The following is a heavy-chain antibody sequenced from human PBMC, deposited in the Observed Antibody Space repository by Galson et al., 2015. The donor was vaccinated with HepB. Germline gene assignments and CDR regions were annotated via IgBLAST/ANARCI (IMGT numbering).Heavy chain of an antibody. D-gene: IGHD3-10*01. CDR3: ARVGADRSGNYYNHGGWYGGGFDY. CDR1: GYTFTSYG. Sequence: SVKVSCKAPGYTFTSYGISWVRQAPGQGLEWMGWISAYNGNTNYAQKLQGRVTMTTDTSTSTAYMELRSLRSDDTAVYYCARVGADRSGNYYNHGGWYGGGFDYWGQGTLVTVSS. J-gene: IGHJ4*02. V-gene: IGHV1-18*04. CDR2: ISAYNGNT.